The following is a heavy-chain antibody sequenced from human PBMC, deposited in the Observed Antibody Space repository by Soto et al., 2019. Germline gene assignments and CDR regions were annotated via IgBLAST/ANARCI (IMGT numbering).Heavy chain of an antibody. CDR1: GESISSGGYY. J-gene: IGHJ4*02. CDR2: IYDSESA. V-gene: IGHV4-31*03. CDR3: ARASSSSSAADY. Sequence: QVQLQESGPGLVKASQTLSLICSVSGESISSGGYYWSWIRHHPGKGLEWIGYIYDSESAYYTPSIKSRVTISMTTSKNHFAMKLSSVTAADTAVYYCARASSSSSAADYWGQGTLITVSS. D-gene: IGHD6-6*01.